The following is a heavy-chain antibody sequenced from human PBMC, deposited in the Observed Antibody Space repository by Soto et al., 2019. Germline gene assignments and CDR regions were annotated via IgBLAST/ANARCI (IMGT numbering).Heavy chain of an antibody. Sequence: GGSLRLSCAASGFTFSSYAMHWVRQAPGKGLEWVAVISYDGSNKYYADSVKGRFTISRDNAKNSLYLQMNSLRAEDTAVYYCARDRDMVRGVIITRGMDVWGQGTTVTV. CDR3: ARDRDMVRGVIITRGMDV. CDR1: GFTFSSYA. V-gene: IGHV3-30-3*01. D-gene: IGHD3-10*01. J-gene: IGHJ6*02. CDR2: ISYDGSNK.